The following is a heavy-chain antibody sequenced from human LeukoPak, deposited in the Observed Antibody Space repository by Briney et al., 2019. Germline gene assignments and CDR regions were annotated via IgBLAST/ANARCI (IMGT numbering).Heavy chain of an antibody. CDR2: ISGSGGST. V-gene: IGHV3-23*01. D-gene: IGHD3-10*01. CDR3: AKGSTYYYARPIHY. J-gene: IGHJ4*02. CDR1: GFTFSSYA. Sequence: GGSLRLSCAASGFTFSSYAMSWVRQAPGKGLEWVSAISGSGGSTYYADSVKGRFTISRDNSKNTLYLQMNSLRAEDTAAYYCAKGSTYYYARPIHYWGQGTLVTVSS.